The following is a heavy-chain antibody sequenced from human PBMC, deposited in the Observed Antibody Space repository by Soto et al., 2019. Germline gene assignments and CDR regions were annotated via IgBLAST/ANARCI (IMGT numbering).Heavy chain of an antibody. D-gene: IGHD3-10*01. CDR3: ARRTMVRGVDYYYYGMDV. CDR1: GYSFTSYW. Sequence: CKGSGYSFTSYWISWVRQMPGKGLEWMGRIDPSDSYTNYSPSFQGHVTISADKSISTAYLQWSSLKASDTAMYYCARRTMVRGVDYYYYGMDVSGQGTTVTVSS. V-gene: IGHV5-10-1*01. J-gene: IGHJ6*02. CDR2: IDPSDSYT.